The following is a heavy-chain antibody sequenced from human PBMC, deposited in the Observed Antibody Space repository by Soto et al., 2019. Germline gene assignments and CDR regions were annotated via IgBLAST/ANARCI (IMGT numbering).Heavy chain of an antibody. J-gene: IGHJ4*02. CDR1: GYTFTADA. D-gene: IGHD6-6*01. Sequence: QVQLVHSGAELKKPGASVKVSCKASGYTFTADAMHWVRQAPGQGLEWMGWINPNSGDATYAQKFQGRVTMTMATSITTAYMELSSLSYDDTAVYYCAREATAVLALDDWGQGTLVTVSS. CDR2: INPNSGDA. V-gene: IGHV1-2*02. CDR3: AREATAVLALDD.